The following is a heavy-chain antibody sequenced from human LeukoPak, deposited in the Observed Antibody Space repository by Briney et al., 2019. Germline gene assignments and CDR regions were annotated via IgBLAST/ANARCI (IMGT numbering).Heavy chain of an antibody. J-gene: IGHJ4*02. D-gene: IGHD2-2*01. CDR2: IIPILGIA. V-gene: IGHV1-69*04. CDR3: ATYHDYFDY. Sequence: GASVTVSCKASGGTFSSYAISWVRQAPGQGLEWMGRIIPILGIANYAQKFQGRVTITADKPTSTAYMELSSLRSEDTAVYYCATYHDYFDYWGQGTLVTVSS. CDR1: GGTFSSYA.